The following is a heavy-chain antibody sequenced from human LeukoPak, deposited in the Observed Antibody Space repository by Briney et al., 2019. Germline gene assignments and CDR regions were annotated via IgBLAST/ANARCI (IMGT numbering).Heavy chain of an antibody. D-gene: IGHD1-26*01. CDR1: GFTFTSYW. CDR3: ARAGDVGAVDS. Sequence: LPGGSLRLSCVASGFTFTSYWMSWVRQAPGKGLEWVANIKEDGSAEYYVDSVKGRFTISRDNAKNSLYLQMNSLRVDDTAVFYCARAGDVGAVDSWGQGTLVTVSS. J-gene: IGHJ4*02. CDR2: IKEDGSAE. V-gene: IGHV3-7*01.